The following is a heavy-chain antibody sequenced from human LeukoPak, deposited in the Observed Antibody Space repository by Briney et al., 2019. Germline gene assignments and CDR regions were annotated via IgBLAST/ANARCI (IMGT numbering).Heavy chain of an antibody. CDR3: AREGVPEWYSSSWNAFDI. CDR1: GFTFSSYA. J-gene: IGHJ3*02. V-gene: IGHV3-23*01. CDR2: ISGSGGST. D-gene: IGHD6-13*01. Sequence: GGSLRLSCAASGFTFSSYAMSWVRQAPGKGLEWVSAISGSGGSTYYADSVKGRFTISRDNSKNTLYLQMNSLRAEDTVVYYCAREGVPEWYSSSWNAFDIWGQGIMVTVSS.